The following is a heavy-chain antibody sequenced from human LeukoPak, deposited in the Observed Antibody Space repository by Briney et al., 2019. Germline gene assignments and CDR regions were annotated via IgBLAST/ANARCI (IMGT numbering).Heavy chain of an antibody. CDR3: ARIVENMAVDHRFDY. V-gene: IGHV4-30-2*03. Sequence: PSETLSLTCAVSGDSISSGDYSWSWIRQPPGKGLEWIGYIYNSGTTNYNPSLKSRVTLSVDTSKNQFSLKLSSVTAADTAVYYCARIVENMAVDHRFDYWGQGALVTVSS. J-gene: IGHJ4*02. CDR1: GDSISSGDYS. CDR2: IYNSGTT. D-gene: IGHD2-21*01.